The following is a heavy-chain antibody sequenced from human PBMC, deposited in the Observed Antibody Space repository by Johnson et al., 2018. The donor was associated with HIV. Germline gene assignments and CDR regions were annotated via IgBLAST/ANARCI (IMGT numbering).Heavy chain of an antibody. Sequence: QVQLVESGGGVVQPGRSLRLSCAASGFTFSSYAMHWVRQAPGKGLEWVAVISYDGSTKYYADSVKGRFTISRDNSKNTLYLQMNSLRAEDTAVYYCARGIAVSNWVDIWGQGTMVTVSS. CDR2: ISYDGSTK. J-gene: IGHJ3*02. CDR3: ARGIAVSNWVDI. V-gene: IGHV3-30*04. CDR1: GFTFSSYA. D-gene: IGHD6-19*01.